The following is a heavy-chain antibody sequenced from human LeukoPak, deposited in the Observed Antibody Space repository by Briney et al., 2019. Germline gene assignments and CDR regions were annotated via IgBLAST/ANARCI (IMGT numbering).Heavy chain of an antibody. CDR1: GGPVSSGNYF. CDR2: IHTSGST. D-gene: IGHD3-10*01. CDR3: ARERAGEGALDI. Sequence: SETLSLTCTVSGGPVSSGNYFWNWIRQPAGKGLEWIGRIHTSGSTGSSASLKSRITVSRVMSKNQFSLNLNFVTAADTAVYFCARERAGEGALDIWGQGTLVTVSS. J-gene: IGHJ3*02. V-gene: IGHV4-61*02.